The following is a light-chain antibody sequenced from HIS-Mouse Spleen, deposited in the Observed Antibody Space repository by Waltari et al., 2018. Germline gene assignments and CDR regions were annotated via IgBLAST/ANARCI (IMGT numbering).Light chain of an antibody. V-gene: IGKV1-5*03. Sequence: DIQMTQSPSTLSASVGDRVTITCRASQVISSWLAWYKQKPGKAPKLLIYKASSLESGVPSRFSGSGSGTEFTLTISSLQPDDFATYYCQQYNSYPWTFGQGTKVEIK. CDR2: KAS. CDR1: QVISSW. J-gene: IGKJ1*01. CDR3: QQYNSYPWT.